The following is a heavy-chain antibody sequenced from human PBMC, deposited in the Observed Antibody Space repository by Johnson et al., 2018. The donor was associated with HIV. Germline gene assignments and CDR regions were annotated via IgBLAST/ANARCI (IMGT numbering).Heavy chain of an antibody. J-gene: IGHJ3*02. CDR2: ISYDGSNK. CDR3: ASCGGDCRDAFDI. Sequence: QVQLVESGGGLIQPGGSLRLSCAASGFTVSSNYMTWVRQAPGKGLEWVAVISYDGSNKYYADSVKGRFTISRDNSKNTLYLQMNSLRAEDTAVYYCASCGGDCRDAFDIWGQGTMVTVSS. D-gene: IGHD2-21*02. V-gene: IGHV3-30-3*01. CDR1: GFTVSSNY.